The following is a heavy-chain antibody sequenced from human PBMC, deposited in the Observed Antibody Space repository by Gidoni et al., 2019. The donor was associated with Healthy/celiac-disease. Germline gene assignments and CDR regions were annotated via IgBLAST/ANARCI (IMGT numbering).Heavy chain of an antibody. CDR2: IYPGDSDT. D-gene: IGHD2-2*01. CDR1: GYSFTSYW. V-gene: IGHV5-51*01. J-gene: IGHJ4*02. CDR3: ARQIGYCSSTSCDDY. Sequence: EVQLVQSGAEVKTPGESLKISCKGSGYSFTSYWIGWVRQMPGKGLEWMGIIYPGDSDTRYSPSFQGQVTISADKSISTAYLQWSSLKASDTAMYYCARQIGYCSSTSCDDYWGQGTLVTVSS.